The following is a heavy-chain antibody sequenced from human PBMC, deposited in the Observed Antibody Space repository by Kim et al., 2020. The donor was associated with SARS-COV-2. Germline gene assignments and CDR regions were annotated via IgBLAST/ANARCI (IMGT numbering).Heavy chain of an antibody. V-gene: IGHV5-51*01. CDR2: IYPSDSDT. J-gene: IGHJ4*02. CDR1: GYSFTNYW. CDR3: ARQDYYDSSGYEPPDY. Sequence: GESLKISCKGSGYSFTNYWIGWVRQMPGKGLEWMGIIYPSDSDTKYSPSFQGQVTISADKSISTAYLQWSSLKASDTAMYYCARQDYYDSSGYEPPDYWGPGTLVTVSS. D-gene: IGHD3-22*01.